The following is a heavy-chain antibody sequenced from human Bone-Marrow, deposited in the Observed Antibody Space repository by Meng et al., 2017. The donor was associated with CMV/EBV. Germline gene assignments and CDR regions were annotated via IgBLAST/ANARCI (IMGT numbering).Heavy chain of an antibody. Sequence: QVQLVQSGAELKKPGSSVKVSCKASGGTFSNFAISWVRQAPGQGLEWMGGINPHSGGAEYAQKFQGRVAMTRDTSMSTAYLELSRLRPDDTAVYYCAKRAALNISPYDYWGQGTLVTVSS. V-gene: IGHV1-2*02. CDR1: GGTFSNFA. CDR3: AKRAALNISPYDY. CDR2: INPHSGGA. D-gene: IGHD6-13*01. J-gene: IGHJ4*02.